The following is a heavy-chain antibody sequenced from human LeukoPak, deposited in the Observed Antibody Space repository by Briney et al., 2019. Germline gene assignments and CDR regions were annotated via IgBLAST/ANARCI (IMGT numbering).Heavy chain of an antibody. CDR1: GFTFSDYY. CDR3: ARANDILTGYFKFYYFDY. V-gene: IGHV3-11*01. D-gene: IGHD3-9*01. Sequence: GGSLRLSCAASGFTFSDYYMSWIRQAPGKGLEWVSYISSSGSTIYYADSVKGRFTISRDNAKNSLYLQMNSLRAEDTALYYCARANDILTGYFKFYYFDYWGQGTLVTVSS. CDR2: ISSSGSTI. J-gene: IGHJ4*02.